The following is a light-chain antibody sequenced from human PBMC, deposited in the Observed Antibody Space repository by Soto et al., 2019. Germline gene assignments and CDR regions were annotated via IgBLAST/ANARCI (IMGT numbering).Light chain of an antibody. CDR2: DAS. J-gene: IGKJ1*01. CDR1: QSISSW. Sequence: DIQMTQSPSTLSASVGDRVTITCRASQSISSWLAWYQQKPGKAPKVLIYDASSLESGVPSRFSGSGSGTEFSLTISSLQPDDFATYYCQQYKSDSWTFGQGTKVDIK. CDR3: QQYKSDSWT. V-gene: IGKV1-5*01.